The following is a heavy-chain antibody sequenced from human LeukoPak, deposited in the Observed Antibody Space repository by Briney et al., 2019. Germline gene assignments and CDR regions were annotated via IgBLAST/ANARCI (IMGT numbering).Heavy chain of an antibody. V-gene: IGHV1-8*01. J-gene: IGHJ4*02. CDR1: GYTFTSYD. CDR2: MNPNSGNT. D-gene: IGHD4-17*01. Sequence: ASVKVSCKASGYTFTSYDINWVRQATGQGLEWMGWMNPNSGNTGYAQKFQGRVTMTRNTSISTAYMELSGLRSEDTAVYYCARGRYGDYAIDYWGQGTLVTVSS. CDR3: ARGRYGDYAIDY.